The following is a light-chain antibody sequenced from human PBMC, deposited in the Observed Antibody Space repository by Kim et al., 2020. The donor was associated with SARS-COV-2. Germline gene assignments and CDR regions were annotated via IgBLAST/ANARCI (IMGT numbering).Light chain of an antibody. CDR3: HVWDSTGHQVV. CDR1: NIGSKS. CDR2: YDS. J-gene: IGLJ3*02. V-gene: IGLV3-21*04. Sequence: SYELTQPPSVSVAPGQTATITCCGNNIGSKSVHWYQQKPGQAPVLAIYYDSDRPSGIPERFSGSNSDNTATLTITRVQAGDEADYYCHVWDSTGHQVVFG.